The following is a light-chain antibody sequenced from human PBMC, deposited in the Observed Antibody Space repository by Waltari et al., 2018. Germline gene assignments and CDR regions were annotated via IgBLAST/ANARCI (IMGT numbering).Light chain of an antibody. V-gene: IGLV3-1*01. CDR2: QDN. CDR3: QAWDNSLEV. Sequence: SYELTQAPSVSVSPGQTAIITCSGHELGERYAAWYQQKAGQSPVLLIYQDNKRPSGIPERFSGSNSGNTATLTISGTQTMDEADYYCQAWDNSLEVIGPGTKVTVL. J-gene: IGLJ1*01. CDR1: ELGERY.